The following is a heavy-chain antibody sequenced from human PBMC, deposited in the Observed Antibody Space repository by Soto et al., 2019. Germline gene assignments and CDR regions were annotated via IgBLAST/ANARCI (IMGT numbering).Heavy chain of an antibody. V-gene: IGHV3-30*18. CDR2: ISYDGSNK. CDR3: AKDRSITTGIAAAGTVDY. Sequence: QVQLVESGGGVVQPGRSLRLSCAASGFTFSSYGMHWVRQAPGKGLEWVAVISYDGSNKYYADSVKGRFTISRDNSKNTLYLQMNSLRAEDTAVYYCAKDRSITTGIAAAGTVDYWGQGTLVTVSS. D-gene: IGHD6-13*01. J-gene: IGHJ4*02. CDR1: GFTFSSYG.